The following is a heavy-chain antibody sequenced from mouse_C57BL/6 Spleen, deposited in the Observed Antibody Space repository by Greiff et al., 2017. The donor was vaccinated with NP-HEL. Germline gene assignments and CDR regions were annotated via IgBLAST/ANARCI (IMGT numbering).Heavy chain of an antibody. V-gene: IGHV1-80*01. D-gene: IGHD2-1*01. CDR1: GYAFSSYW. J-gene: IGHJ3*01. Sequence: VQLQQSGAELVKPGASVKISCKASGYAFSSYWMNWVKQRPGKGLEWIGQIYPGDGDTNYNRKFKGKATLTADKSSSTAYMQLSSLTSEDSAVYFCARSYYGNPAWFAYGGQGTLVTVSA. CDR2: IYPGDGDT. CDR3: ARSYYGNPAWFAY.